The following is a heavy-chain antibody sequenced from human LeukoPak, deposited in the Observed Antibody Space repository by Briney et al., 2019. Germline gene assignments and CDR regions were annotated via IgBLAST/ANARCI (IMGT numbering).Heavy chain of an antibody. J-gene: IGHJ4*02. D-gene: IGHD1-26*01. CDR3: ARDRGLLVGAPDY. V-gene: IGHV1-69*04. CDR1: GGTFSSYT. Sequence: SVKVSCKASGGTFSSYTISWVRQAPGQGLEWMGRIIPILGIANYAQKFQGRVTITADKSTSTAYMELSSLRSEDTAVYYCARDRGLLVGAPDYWGQGTLVTVSS. CDR2: IIPILGIA.